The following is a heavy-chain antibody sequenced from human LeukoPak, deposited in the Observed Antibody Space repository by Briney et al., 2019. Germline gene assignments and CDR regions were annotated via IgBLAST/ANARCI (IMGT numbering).Heavy chain of an antibody. CDR3: ARSLVVGATYPYH. CDR2: IESDESIR. CDR1: GLTFRRYG. Sequence: TGGSLRLSCAASGLTFRRYGMHWVRQTPGKGLEWVAFIESDESIRQYADLVKGRFTISRDNAKNSLYLQLNSLRAEDTAVYYCARSLVVGATYPYHWGQGTLVTVSS. J-gene: IGHJ5*02. V-gene: IGHV3-30*12. D-gene: IGHD1-26*01.